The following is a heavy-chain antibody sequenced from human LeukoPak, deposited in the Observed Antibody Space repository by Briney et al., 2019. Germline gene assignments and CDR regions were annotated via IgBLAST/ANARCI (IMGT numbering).Heavy chain of an antibody. CDR3: AIAPLSSGLNYYYYYMDV. Sequence: GGSLRLSCAASGFTFSSYGMHWVRQAPGKGLEWVAVISYDGSNKYYADSVKGRFTISRDNSKNTLYLQMNSLRAEDTAVYYCAIAPLSSGLNYYYYYMDVWGKGTTVTISS. CDR1: GFTFSSYG. J-gene: IGHJ6*03. V-gene: IGHV3-30*03. D-gene: IGHD6-19*01. CDR2: ISYDGSNK.